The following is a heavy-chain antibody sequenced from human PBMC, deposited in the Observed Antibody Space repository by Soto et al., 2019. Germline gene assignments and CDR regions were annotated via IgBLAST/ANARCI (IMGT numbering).Heavy chain of an antibody. J-gene: IGHJ5*02. CDR3: ARGITTGQLDP. V-gene: IGHV1-3*01. CDR2: INPDNGNT. Sequence: QVQLVQSGAEVKKPGASVKISCKASGYTFTRYTMNWVRQAPGQSREWMGWINPDNGNTRSSQKFQDSVIITRDTSASTADMALSSLRSEETAVYNCARGITTGQLDPCGQGTLVTISS. CDR1: GYTFTRYT. D-gene: IGHD3-10*01.